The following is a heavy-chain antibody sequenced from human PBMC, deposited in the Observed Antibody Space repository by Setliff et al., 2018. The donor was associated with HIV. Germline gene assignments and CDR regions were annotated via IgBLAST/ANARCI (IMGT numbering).Heavy chain of an antibody. Sequence: SEPLSLTCAVYGGSFSDYSWSWIRQPPGKGLEWIGEINYSGSTKYNPSLKSRVTILPNTSKSQFSLKLTSVTAADTAAYFCARIGSGNYSPFDIWGQGTMVTVSS. CDR3: ARIGSGNYSPFDI. CDR2: INYSGST. V-gene: IGHV4-34*01. CDR1: GGSFSDYS. J-gene: IGHJ3*02. D-gene: IGHD3-10*01.